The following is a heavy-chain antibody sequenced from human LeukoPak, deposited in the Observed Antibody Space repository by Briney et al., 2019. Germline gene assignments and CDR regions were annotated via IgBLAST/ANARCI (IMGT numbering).Heavy chain of an antibody. Sequence: KPSETLSLTCTVSGGSISSGGYYWSWIRQHPGKGLEGIGYIHHSGSSYYNPSLKSRVIISVDTSKNQFSLKLNSVTAADTAVYYCANYGSGSYRFDPWGQGTLVTVSS. V-gene: IGHV4-31*03. D-gene: IGHD3-10*01. J-gene: IGHJ5*02. CDR3: ANYGSGSYRFDP. CDR2: IHHSGSS. CDR1: GGSISSGGYY.